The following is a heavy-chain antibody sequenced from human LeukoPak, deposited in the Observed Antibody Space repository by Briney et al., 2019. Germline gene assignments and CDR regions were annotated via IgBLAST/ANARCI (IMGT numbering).Heavy chain of an antibody. CDR3: ARHSLYGSGSYPRPFDY. D-gene: IGHD3-10*01. CDR2: IYTSGST. J-gene: IGHJ4*02. V-gene: IGHV4-4*07. CDR1: GGSISSYY. Sequence: SETLSLTCTVSGGSISSYYWSWIRQPAGKGLEWIGRIYTSGSTNYNPSLKSRVTMSVDTSKNQFSLKLSSVTAADTAVYYCARHSLYGSGSYPRPFDYWGQGTLVTVSS.